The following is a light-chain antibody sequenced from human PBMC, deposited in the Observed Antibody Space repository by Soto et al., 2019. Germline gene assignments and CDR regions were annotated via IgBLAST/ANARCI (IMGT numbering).Light chain of an antibody. Sequence: EIVLTQSPATLSLSPGERATLSCRASQSVSNYLAWYQHKPGQAPRLLIYDASNRATGVPARFSGSGSGTDFTLTISSLQPEDFAVYYCQQYNSYSQTFGQGTKVDIK. J-gene: IGKJ1*01. CDR1: QSVSNY. CDR3: QQYNSYSQT. V-gene: IGKV3-11*01. CDR2: DAS.